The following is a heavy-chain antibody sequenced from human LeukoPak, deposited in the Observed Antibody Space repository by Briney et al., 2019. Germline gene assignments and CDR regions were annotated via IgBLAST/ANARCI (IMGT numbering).Heavy chain of an antibody. CDR3: ASITIYY. CDR2: ISSNGGST. D-gene: IGHD3-9*01. CDR1: GFTFSSYA. Sequence: GGSLRLSCAASGFTFSSYAMHWVRQAPGKGLEYVSAISSNGGSTYYANSVKGRFTISRDNSKNTLYLQMGSLRAEDMAVYYCASITIYYWGQGTQVTVSS. J-gene: IGHJ4*02. V-gene: IGHV3-64*01.